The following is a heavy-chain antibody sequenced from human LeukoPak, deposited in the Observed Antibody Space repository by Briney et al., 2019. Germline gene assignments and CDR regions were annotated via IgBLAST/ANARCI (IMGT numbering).Heavy chain of an antibody. V-gene: IGHV3-9*01. CDR2: ISWNSATI. CDR1: GFAFNYSA. CDR3: ASWGRDGYNRDY. J-gene: IGHJ4*02. D-gene: IGHD5-24*01. Sequence: PGGSLRLSCAASGFAFNYSAMHWVRQAPGKGLEWVSVISWNSATIEYADSVKGRFTISRDNAKNSLYLQMNSLRAEDTAVYYCASWGRDGYNRDYWGQGTLVTVSS.